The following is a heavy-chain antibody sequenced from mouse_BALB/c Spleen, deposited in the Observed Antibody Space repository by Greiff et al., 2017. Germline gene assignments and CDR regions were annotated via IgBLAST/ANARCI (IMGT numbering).Heavy chain of an antibody. CDR3: ASFNRFYAMDY. J-gene: IGHJ4*01. CDR2: IWAGGST. V-gene: IGHV2-9*02. CDR1: GFSLTSYG. Sequence: QVQLQQSGPGLVAPSQSLSITCTVSGFSLTSYGVHWVRQPPGKGLEWLGVIWAGGSTNYNSALMSRLSISKDNSKSQVFLKMNSLQTDDTAMYYCASFNRFYAMDYWGQGTSVTVSS. D-gene: IGHD2-14*01.